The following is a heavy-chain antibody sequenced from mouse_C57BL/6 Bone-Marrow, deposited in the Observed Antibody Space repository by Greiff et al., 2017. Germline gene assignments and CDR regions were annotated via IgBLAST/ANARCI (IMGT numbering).Heavy chain of an antibody. J-gene: IGHJ4*01. CDR2: IYPGDGDT. CDR3: AGRGDY. V-gene: IGHV1-82*01. CDR1: GYAFSSSW. Sequence: VKVVESGPELVKPGASVKISCKASGYAFSSSWMNWVKQRPGKGLEWIGRIYPGDGDTNYNGKFKGKATLTADKSSSTAYMQLSSLTSEDSAVYFCAGRGDYWGQGTSVTVSS.